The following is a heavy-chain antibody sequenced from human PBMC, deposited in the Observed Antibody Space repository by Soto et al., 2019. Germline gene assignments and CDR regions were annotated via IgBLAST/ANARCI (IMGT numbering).Heavy chain of an antibody. Sequence: ASVKVSFEACGFTFTSSAMQWVRQARGQSPEWVGWIVVGSGNTNYAQKFQERVTITRDMSTSTAYMELSSLRSEDTAVYYCAAGHVPRRYCSGGSCYSLAFDIWGQGTMVTVSS. J-gene: IGHJ3*02. CDR2: IVVGSGNT. V-gene: IGHV1-58*02. CDR1: GFTFTSSA. CDR3: AAGHVPRRYCSGGSCYSLAFDI. D-gene: IGHD2-15*01.